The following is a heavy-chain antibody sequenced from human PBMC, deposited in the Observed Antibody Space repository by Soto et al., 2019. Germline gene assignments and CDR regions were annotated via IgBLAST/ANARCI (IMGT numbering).Heavy chain of an antibody. Sequence: SETLSLTCTVSGGSISSGGYYWSWIRQHPGKGLEWIGYIYYSGSTYYNPSLKSRVTISVDTSKNQFSLKLSSVTAADTAVYYCARGYSGYDTFDYWGQGTLVTVSS. D-gene: IGHD5-12*01. CDR1: GGSISSGGYY. CDR2: IYYSGST. V-gene: IGHV4-31*03. J-gene: IGHJ4*02. CDR3: ARGYSGYDTFDY.